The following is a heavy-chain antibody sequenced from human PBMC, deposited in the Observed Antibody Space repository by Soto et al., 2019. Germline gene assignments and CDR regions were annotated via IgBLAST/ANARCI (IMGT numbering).Heavy chain of an antibody. CDR2: ISPQNGNT. D-gene: IGHD3-10*01. CDR1: GYTLTNYG. CDR3: ARDLRIRGVFGY. J-gene: IGHJ4*02. V-gene: IGHV1-18*01. Sequence: GPGVKKPGASVKVSCKASGYTLTNYGITWVRQAPGQGLEWMGWISPQNGNTNYAQKFQGRVTLTTDKSTSTVYMELGSLRSDDTAVYYCARDLRIRGVFGYWGQGTLVTVSS.